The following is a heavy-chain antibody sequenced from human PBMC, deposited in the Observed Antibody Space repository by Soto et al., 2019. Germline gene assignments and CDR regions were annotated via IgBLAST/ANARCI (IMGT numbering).Heavy chain of an antibody. J-gene: IGHJ4*02. CDR1: GVSFSDYS. CDR3: TKDRVPDGIYSFDY. CDR2: IDLSGTKT. D-gene: IGHD2-15*01. V-gene: IGHV3-23*03. Sequence: GGSLRLSCAASGVSFSDYSMNWVRQAPGKGLEWVSFIDLSGTKTYYRDSVKGRFTIFKDKSINTVYLQMNSLTVEDAAVYYCTKDRVPDGIYSFDYWGQGALVTVSS.